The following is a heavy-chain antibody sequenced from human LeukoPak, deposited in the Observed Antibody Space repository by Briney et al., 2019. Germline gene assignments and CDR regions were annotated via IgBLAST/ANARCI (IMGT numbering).Heavy chain of an antibody. CDR1: GFTFSSYE. J-gene: IGHJ4*02. D-gene: IGHD2-2*01. CDR2: ISSSGSTI. V-gene: IGHV3-48*03. CDR3: ATYCSSTSCPNFDY. Sequence: GGSLRLSCAASGFTFSSYEMNWVRQAPGKGLEWVSYISSSGSTIYYADSVKGRFTISRDNAENSLYLQMNSLRAEDTAVYYCATYCSSTSCPNFDYWGQGTLVTVSS.